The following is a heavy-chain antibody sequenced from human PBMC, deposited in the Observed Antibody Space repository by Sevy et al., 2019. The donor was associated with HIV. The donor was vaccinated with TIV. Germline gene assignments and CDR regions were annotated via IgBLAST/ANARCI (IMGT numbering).Heavy chain of an antibody. CDR3: AKNLPHRIMIFGVVAYGGMDV. CDR1: GFTFSSYA. CDR2: ISGSGGST. D-gene: IGHD3-3*01. Sequence: GGSLRLSCAASGFTFSSYAMSWVRQAPGKGLEWVSAISGSGGSTYYADSVKGRFTISRDNSKNTLYLQMNSLRAEDTAVYYCAKNLPHRIMIFGVVAYGGMDVWGQGTTVTVSS. V-gene: IGHV3-23*01. J-gene: IGHJ6*02.